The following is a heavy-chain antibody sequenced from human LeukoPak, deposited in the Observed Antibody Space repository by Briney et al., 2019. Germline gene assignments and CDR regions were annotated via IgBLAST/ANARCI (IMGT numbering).Heavy chain of an antibody. CDR2: ISSSGSRI. V-gene: IGHV3-48*03. CDR1: GFIFNTYE. Sequence: GGSLRLSCAAFGFIFNTYEINWVRQAPGKGLERVSYISSSGSRIYYADSVKGRFTISRDNAKNSLYLQMNSLRAEDTAIYYCARPRSNLYGMDVWGQGTTVIVSS. D-gene: IGHD1-14*01. CDR3: ARPRSNLYGMDV. J-gene: IGHJ6*02.